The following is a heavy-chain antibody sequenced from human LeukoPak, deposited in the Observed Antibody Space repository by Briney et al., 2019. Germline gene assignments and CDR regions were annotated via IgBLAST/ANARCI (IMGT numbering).Heavy chain of an antibody. Sequence: GGSLRLSCAASGFTFSSYSMNWVRQAPGKGLEWVSSISSSSYIYYADSVKGRFTISRDNAKNSLYLQMNSLRAEDTAVYYCARGVDTAMVTLDYWGQGTLVTVSS. J-gene: IGHJ4*02. CDR2: ISSSSYI. CDR1: GFTFSSYS. D-gene: IGHD5-18*01. CDR3: ARGVDTAMVTLDY. V-gene: IGHV3-21*01.